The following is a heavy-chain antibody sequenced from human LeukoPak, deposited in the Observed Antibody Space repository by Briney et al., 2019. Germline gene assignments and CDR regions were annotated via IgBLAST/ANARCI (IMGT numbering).Heavy chain of an antibody. CDR3: ARGLKKSSGSYYEGVFDY. CDR2: MYYSGST. V-gene: IGHV4-59*01. Sequence: SETLSLTCTVSGASISSYFWSWIRQPPGKGLEWIGYMYYSGSTNYNPSLKSRVTISVDTSKNQFSLKLSSVTAADTAVYYCARGLKKSSGSYYEGVFDYWGQGTLVTVSS. D-gene: IGHD3-22*01. CDR1: GASISSYF. J-gene: IGHJ4*02.